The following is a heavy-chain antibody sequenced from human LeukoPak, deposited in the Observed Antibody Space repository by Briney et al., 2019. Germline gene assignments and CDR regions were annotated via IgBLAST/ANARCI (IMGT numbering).Heavy chain of an antibody. J-gene: IGHJ4*02. V-gene: IGHV4-59*12. Sequence: WGTLTLTCAVSGVTFSSNYWSWIRQPPGKGLEWIGYICYSGSTSYNASVESRVTMSRGTSKNQLYLKLTSLTAADTAVYYCARWPSTWYFDYWGQGTLVTVSS. CDR1: GVTFSSNY. D-gene: IGHD5-12*01. CDR3: ARWPSTWYFDY. CDR2: ICYSGST.